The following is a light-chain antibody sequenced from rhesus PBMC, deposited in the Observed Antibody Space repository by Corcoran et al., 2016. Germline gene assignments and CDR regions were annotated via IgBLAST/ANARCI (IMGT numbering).Light chain of an antibody. Sequence: DIQMTQSPSSLSASVGDRVTITCRASQGISNWLAWYQQKPGKAPKLLSYRTSNLGTGGPSRFSGSGSGTDFTLTISSLQPEDMATYYCQQHDNSPPWTFGQGTKVEIK. CDR1: QGISNW. CDR3: QQHDNSPPWT. J-gene: IGKJ1*01. V-gene: IGKV1-69*01. CDR2: RTS.